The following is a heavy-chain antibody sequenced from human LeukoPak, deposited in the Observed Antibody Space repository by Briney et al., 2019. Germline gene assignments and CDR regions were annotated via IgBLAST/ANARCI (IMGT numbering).Heavy chain of an antibody. CDR2: IQPDGSEQ. J-gene: IGHJ5*02. Sequence: GGSLRLSCAASGFTFSSYAMSWVRQAPGKGLEWVGNIQPDGSEQYPVDSVKGRFTISRDNARNSLFLRMNSLRVEDTAVYYCASQSYARFDPWGQGTLVTVSS. CDR1: GFTFSSYA. D-gene: IGHD3-16*01. CDR3: ASQSYARFDP. V-gene: IGHV3-7*01.